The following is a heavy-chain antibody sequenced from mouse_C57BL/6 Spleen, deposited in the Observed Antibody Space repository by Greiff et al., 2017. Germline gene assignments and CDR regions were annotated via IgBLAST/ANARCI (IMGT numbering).Heavy chain of an antibody. J-gene: IGHJ2*01. CDR2: IHPNSGST. V-gene: IGHV1-64*01. CDR1: GYTFTSYW. CDR3: ARITTVVANGY. D-gene: IGHD1-1*01. Sequence: QVQLQQPGAELVKPGASVKLSCKASGYTFTSYWMHWVKQRPGQGLEWIGMIHPNSGSTNYNEKFKSKATLTVDKSSSTAYMQLSILTSEDSAVYYCARITTVVANGYWGQGTTLTVSS.